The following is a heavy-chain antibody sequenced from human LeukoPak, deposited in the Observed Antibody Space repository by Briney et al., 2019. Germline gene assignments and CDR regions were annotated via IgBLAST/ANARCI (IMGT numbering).Heavy chain of an antibody. CDR3: ARLDVNTTLITRWFDP. J-gene: IGHJ5*02. D-gene: IGHD1-1*01. V-gene: IGHV5-51*01. Sequence: GESLKVSCKGSGYTFTNYWIAWGRQMPGKGLEWMGIIYPGDSDTRYSPSFQGQVTMSADKSISTAYLQWSGLKASDTAMYYCARLDVNTTLITRWFDPWGQGTLVTVSS. CDR2: IYPGDSDT. CDR1: GYTFTNYW.